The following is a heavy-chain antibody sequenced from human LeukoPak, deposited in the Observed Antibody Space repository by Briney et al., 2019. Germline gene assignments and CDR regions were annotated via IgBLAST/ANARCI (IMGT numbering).Heavy chain of an antibody. CDR1: GFTFSNYA. D-gene: IGHD1-26*01. Sequence: GGSLRLSCAASGFTFSNYAMNWVRQAPGKGLEWVSSICSSGFDTYCAESVEGRFTISRDNSKNTLYLQMNSLRVEDTAIYYCAKGVNSGNYYYFDYWGQGTLATVSS. J-gene: IGHJ4*02. V-gene: IGHV3-23*01. CDR2: ICSSGFDT. CDR3: AKGVNSGNYYYFDY.